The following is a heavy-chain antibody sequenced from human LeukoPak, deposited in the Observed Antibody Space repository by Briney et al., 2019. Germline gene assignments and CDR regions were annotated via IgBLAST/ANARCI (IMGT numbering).Heavy chain of an antibody. CDR2: INPSGGST. V-gene: IGHV1-46*01. J-gene: IGHJ4*02. D-gene: IGHD3-9*01. CDR1: GYTFTSYY. Sequence: GASVKVSCTASGYTFTSYYMHWVRQAPGQGLEWMGIINPSGGSTSYPQKFQGRVTMTRDTSTNTVYMELSSLRSEDTAVYYCARGPPTFSDYWGPGTLVTVSS. CDR3: ARGPPTFSDY.